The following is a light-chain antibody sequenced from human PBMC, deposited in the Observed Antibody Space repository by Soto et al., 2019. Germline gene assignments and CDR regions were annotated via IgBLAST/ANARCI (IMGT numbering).Light chain of an antibody. CDR1: QSVSNNY. Sequence: EIVLTQSPGTLSLSPGERVTLSCRASQSVSNNYLAWYQQKPGQAPRLLIYGASSRATGIPDRFSGSGSGTDFTLTTSRLEPEDFAVYYCQQYGSSPGTFGQGTKVDIK. V-gene: IGKV3-20*01. J-gene: IGKJ1*01. CDR3: QQYGSSPGT. CDR2: GAS.